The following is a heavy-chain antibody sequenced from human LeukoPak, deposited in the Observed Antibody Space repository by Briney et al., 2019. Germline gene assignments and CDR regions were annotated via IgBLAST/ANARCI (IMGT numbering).Heavy chain of an antibody. CDR2: IYSGGST. V-gene: IGHV3-53*01. CDR3: ARDRVLWFGELLNYGMDV. Sequence: GGSLRLSCAASGFTVSSNYMSWVRQAPGEGLEWVSVIYSGGSTYYADSVKGRFTISRDNSKNTLYLQMNSLRAEDTAVYYCARDRVLWFGELLNYGMDVWGQGTTVTVSS. J-gene: IGHJ6*02. CDR1: GFTVSSNY. D-gene: IGHD3-10*01.